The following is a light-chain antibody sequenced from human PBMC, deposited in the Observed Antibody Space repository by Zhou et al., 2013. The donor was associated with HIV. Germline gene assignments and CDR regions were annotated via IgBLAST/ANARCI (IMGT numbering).Light chain of an antibody. CDR1: QGIASY. J-gene: IGKJ2*01. CDR2: ASS. CDR3: QQFNSYPLMYT. Sequence: DIQLTQSPSFLSASVGDRVTITCRASQGIASYLAWYQQKPGKAPKLLIYASSNLQSGVPSRFSGSGSGIEFTLTISSLQPEDFATYYCQQFNSYPLMYTFGQGTKLEIK. V-gene: IGKV1-9*01.